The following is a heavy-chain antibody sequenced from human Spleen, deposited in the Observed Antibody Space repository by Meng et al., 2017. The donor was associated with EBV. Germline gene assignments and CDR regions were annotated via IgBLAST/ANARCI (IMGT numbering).Heavy chain of an antibody. Sequence: QVHLVQSGPEVKKPGASVKVSCKASGDTFNNYAISWVRQAPGQGLEWMGWIRVYNGNTNFAQKFQGRVTMTTDTSTSTVYMELRSLRSDDTAVYYCARTNALDYWGQGTMVTVSS. CDR3: ARTNALDY. CDR2: IRVYNGNT. V-gene: IGHV1-18*01. D-gene: IGHD2-8*01. J-gene: IGHJ4*02. CDR1: GDTFNNYA.